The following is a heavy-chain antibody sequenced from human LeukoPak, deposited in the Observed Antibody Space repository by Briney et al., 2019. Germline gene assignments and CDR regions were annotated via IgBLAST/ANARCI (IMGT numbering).Heavy chain of an antibody. V-gene: IGHV4-39*07. J-gene: IGHJ5*02. CDR2: IYYSGST. Sequence: PSETLSLTCTVSGGSISSSSYYWGWIRQPPGKGLEWIGSIYYSGSTYYNPSLKSRVTISVDTSKNQFSLKLSSVTAADTAVYYCARNGPGRVVVAATVWFDPWGQGTLVTVSS. CDR1: GGSISSSSYY. CDR3: ARNGPGRVVVAATVWFDP. D-gene: IGHD2-15*01.